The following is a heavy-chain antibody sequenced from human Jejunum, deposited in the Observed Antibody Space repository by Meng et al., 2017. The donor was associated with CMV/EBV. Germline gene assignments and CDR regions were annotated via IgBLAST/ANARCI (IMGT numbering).Heavy chain of an antibody. D-gene: IGHD2-2*01. Sequence: QVQLQGQGPVRVKPSETLSLTCTTSDGSISSYYWSWIGQSAGKGLEWIGRIHTSGTTNYNPYLKSRVTLSLDTSKDQFSLKLTSVTAADTAVYYCAREKSSCTSSTCYGVDSWGQGTLVTVSS. V-gene: IGHV4-4*07. J-gene: IGHJ4*02. CDR3: AREKSSCTSSTCYGVDS. CDR2: IHTSGTT. CDR1: DGSISSYY.